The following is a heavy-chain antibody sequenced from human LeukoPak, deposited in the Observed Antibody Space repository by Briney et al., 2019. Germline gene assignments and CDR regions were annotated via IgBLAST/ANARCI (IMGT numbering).Heavy chain of an antibody. V-gene: IGHV4-34*01. CDR2: INHSGST. J-gene: IGHJ3*02. CDR3: GRVRAGSSSPSVRDAFDI. Sequence: GSLRLSCAASGFTFSSYSMNWVRQPPGKGLEWIGEINHSGSTNFNPSLKSRVTISVDTSKNQFSLKLSSVTAADTAVYYCGRVRAGSSSPSVRDAFDIWGQGTMVTVSS. CDR1: GFTFSSYS. D-gene: IGHD6-6*01.